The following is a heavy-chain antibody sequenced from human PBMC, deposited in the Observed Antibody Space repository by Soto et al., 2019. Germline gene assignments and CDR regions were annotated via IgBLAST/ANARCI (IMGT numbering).Heavy chain of an antibody. Sequence: QLHLVQSGAVVKKPGASVTVSCSASGYPVTAYYMHWVRQAPGRGLEWMGGINPATGAAKYTQTFPGRVTMARDTSTSTGFMELGGPESEDPAVFFCARGGGVGVAGSAAFDMWGQGTVVTVSS. CDR2: INPATGAA. CDR1: GYPVTAYY. J-gene: IGHJ3*02. D-gene: IGHD3-3*01. V-gene: IGHV1-2*02. CDR3: ARGGGVGVAGSAAFDM.